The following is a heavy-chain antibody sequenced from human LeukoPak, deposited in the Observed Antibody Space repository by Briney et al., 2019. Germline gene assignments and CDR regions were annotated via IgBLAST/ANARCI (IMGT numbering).Heavy chain of an antibody. CDR2: INSDGTGT. V-gene: IGHV3-74*01. CDR1: GFTFSRYW. Sequence: GGSLRLSCEVSGFTFSRYWMHWVRQAPGKGLVWVSLINSDGTGTTYADSVRGRFTISRDNAKDTLYLQMNSLRAEDTAVYYCARDLEDSSPFGAFDMWGQGTMVTVSS. J-gene: IGHJ3*02. D-gene: IGHD3-22*01. CDR3: ARDLEDSSPFGAFDM.